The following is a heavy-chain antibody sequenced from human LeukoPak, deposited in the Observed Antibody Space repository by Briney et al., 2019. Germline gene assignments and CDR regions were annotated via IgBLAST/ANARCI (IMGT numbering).Heavy chain of an antibody. CDR1: GFTSNSYG. V-gene: IGHV3-30*12. Sequence: TGGSLRLSCAASGFTSNSYGMHWVRQAPGKGLEWVALISYDGSNKNYAESVKGRFTISRDRSKNTLYLQMNSLRAEDTAVYYCASRSSWYEYFQHWGQGTLVTVSS. J-gene: IGHJ1*01. CDR3: ASRSSWYEYFQH. CDR2: ISYDGSNK. D-gene: IGHD6-13*01.